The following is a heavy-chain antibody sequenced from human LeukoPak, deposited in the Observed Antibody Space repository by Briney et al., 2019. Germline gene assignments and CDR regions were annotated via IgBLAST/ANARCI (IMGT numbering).Heavy chain of an antibody. CDR2: ISDSGGGT. CDR3: AKVGVGWVAFEY. V-gene: IGHV3-23*01. Sequence: GSLRLSCAASGFTFSNFAMSWVRQAPGKGLQWVSAISDSGGGTVYADSVKGRFTISRDNSKNTLYLQMNSLRAEDTAVYYCAKVGVGWVAFEYWGQGTLVTVSS. J-gene: IGHJ4*02. D-gene: IGHD3-16*01. CDR1: GFTFSNFA.